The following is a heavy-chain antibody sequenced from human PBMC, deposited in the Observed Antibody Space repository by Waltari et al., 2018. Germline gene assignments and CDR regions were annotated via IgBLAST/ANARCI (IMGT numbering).Heavy chain of an antibody. CDR1: GDSFSRNSAD. J-gene: IGHJ4*02. D-gene: IGHD4-17*01. Sequence: QVQLQQSGPGLVKPSQTLSLTCAISGDSFSRNSADWHWIRQSPSRGLEWLGRTYYMSKWYNDYAVSVKSRITINPDTSKNQFSLQLNSVTPEDTAVYYCARSDYGDYNYFDYWGQGTLVTVSS. CDR3: ARSDYGDYNYFDY. CDR2: TYYMSKWYN. V-gene: IGHV6-1*01.